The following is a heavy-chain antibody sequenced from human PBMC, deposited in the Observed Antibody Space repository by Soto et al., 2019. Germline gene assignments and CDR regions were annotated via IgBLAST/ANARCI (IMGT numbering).Heavy chain of an antibody. J-gene: IGHJ4*02. Sequence: ASVKVSCKACGYRYTNYAMHWVRQAPEQRLEWMGWINAGNGNTGYAQKFQGRVTMTRNTSISTAYMELSSLRSEDTAVYYCARVIDDLADYYDSSGRYYFDYWGQGTLVTVSS. CDR2: INAGNGNT. V-gene: IGHV1-3*01. CDR3: ARVIDDLADYYDSSGRYYFDY. CDR1: GYRYTNYA. D-gene: IGHD3-22*01.